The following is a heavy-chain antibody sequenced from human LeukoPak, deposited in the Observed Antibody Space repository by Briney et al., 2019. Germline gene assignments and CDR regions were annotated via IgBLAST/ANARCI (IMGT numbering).Heavy chain of an antibody. V-gene: IGHV3-9*01. Sequence: PGRSLRLSCAASGFTFHDYAMHWVRQAPGKGLEWVSSISWNSGDIGYADSVKGRFTISRDNAKNSLYLQMNSLRAEDTAFYYCAKDDYIDYYGSGNYHIDYWGQGTLVTVSS. D-gene: IGHD3-10*01. J-gene: IGHJ4*02. CDR2: ISWNSGDI. CDR3: AKDDYIDYYGSGNYHIDY. CDR1: GFTFHDYA.